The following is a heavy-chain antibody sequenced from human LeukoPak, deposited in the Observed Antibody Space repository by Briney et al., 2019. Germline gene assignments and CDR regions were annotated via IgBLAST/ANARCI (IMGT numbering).Heavy chain of an antibody. CDR3: ARVVVVAATPVNYFDY. CDR2: IYHSGNT. J-gene: IGHJ4*02. Sequence: KSSETLSLTCTVSGGSISSNNWWSWVRRPPGKGLEWVGEIYHSGNTNYNPSLKSRVTISVDKSKKQFSLKLSSVTAADTAVYYCARVVVVAATPVNYFDYWGQGTLVTVSS. D-gene: IGHD2-15*01. V-gene: IGHV4-4*02. CDR1: GGSISSNNW.